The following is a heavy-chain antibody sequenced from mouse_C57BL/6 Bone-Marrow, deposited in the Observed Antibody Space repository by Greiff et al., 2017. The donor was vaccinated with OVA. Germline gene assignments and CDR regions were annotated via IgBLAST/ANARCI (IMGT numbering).Heavy chain of an antibody. J-gene: IGHJ2*01. CDR2: IDPENGDT. V-gene: IGHV14-4*01. CDR1: GFNIKDDH. Sequence: EVKLMESGAELVRPGASVKLSCTASGFNIKDDHMHWVKQRPEQGLEWIGWIDPENGDTEYASKFQGKATITADTSSNTAYLQLSSLTSEDTAVYYCTTLGYYVDYWGQGTTLTVSS. CDR3: TTLGYYVDY.